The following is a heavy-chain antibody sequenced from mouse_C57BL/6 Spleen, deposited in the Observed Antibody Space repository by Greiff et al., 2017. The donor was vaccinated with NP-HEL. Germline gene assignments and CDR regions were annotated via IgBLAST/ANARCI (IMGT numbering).Heavy chain of an antibody. CDR3: AREDSSGPFDY. CDR1: GYTFTDYY. Sequence: VQLQQSGAELVRPGASVKLSCKASGYTFTDYYINWVKQRPGQGLEWIARIYPGSGNTYYNEKFKGKATLTAEKSSSTAYMQLSSLTSEDSAVYFCAREDSSGPFDYWGQGTTLTVSS. D-gene: IGHD3-2*02. V-gene: IGHV1-76*01. J-gene: IGHJ2*01. CDR2: IYPGSGNT.